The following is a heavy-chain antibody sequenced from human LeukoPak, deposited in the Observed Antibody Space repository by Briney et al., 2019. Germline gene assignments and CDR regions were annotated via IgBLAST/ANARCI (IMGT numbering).Heavy chain of an antibody. Sequence: SETLSLTCAVYGGSFSGYYWSWIRQPPGKGLEWIGEINHSGSTNYNPSLKSRVTISVDTSKNQFSLKLSSVTAADTAVYYCARVPATVITISVLHFDYWGQGTLVTVSS. D-gene: IGHD4-17*01. J-gene: IGHJ4*02. CDR3: ARVPATVITISVLHFDY. CDR2: INHSGST. V-gene: IGHV4-34*01. CDR1: GGSFSGYY.